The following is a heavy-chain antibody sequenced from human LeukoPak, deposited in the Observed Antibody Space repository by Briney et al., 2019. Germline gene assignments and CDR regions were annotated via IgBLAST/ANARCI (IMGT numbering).Heavy chain of an antibody. J-gene: IGHJ4*02. V-gene: IGHV4-4*09. CDR2: IHSSGGS. Sequence: SETLSLTCTVSGASISDYYWSWIRQTPEKGLEWMGHIHSSGGSSYYPSLKSRLTLSIDTSRNPLSLKLPSVTAAHTAVYFCASLGSYHDFWGQGALVPVSS. D-gene: IGHD1-26*01. CDR1: GASISDYY. CDR3: ASLGSYHDF.